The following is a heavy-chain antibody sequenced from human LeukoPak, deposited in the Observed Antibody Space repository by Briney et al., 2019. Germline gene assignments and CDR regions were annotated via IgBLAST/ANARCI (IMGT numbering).Heavy chain of an antibody. V-gene: IGHV3-48*01. J-gene: IGHJ5*02. CDR2: ISSSSSTI. D-gene: IGHD2-2*01. Sequence: GGSLRLSCAASGFTFSSYSMNWVRQAPGKGLEWVSYISSSSSTIYYADSVKGRFTISRDNAKNSLYLQMNSLRAEDTAVYYCAKAVVPAAMRNWFDPWGQGTLVTVSS. CDR3: AKAVVPAAMRNWFDP. CDR1: GFTFSSYS.